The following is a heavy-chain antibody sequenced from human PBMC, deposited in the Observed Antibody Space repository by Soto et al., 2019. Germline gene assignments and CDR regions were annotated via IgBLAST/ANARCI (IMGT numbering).Heavy chain of an antibody. V-gene: IGHV2-5*02. CDR3: ALSYCSGGSCHPRFDY. Sequence: QITLKESGPPLVKPTQTLTLTCTFSGFSLSTSGVGVGWIRQPPGKALEWLALIYWDDDKRYSPSLKSRLTITKDTSKNQVVLTMTNMDPVDTPTYYSALSYCSGGSCHPRFDYWGQGTLVTVSS. CDR2: IYWDDDK. D-gene: IGHD2-15*01. CDR1: GFSLSTSGVG. J-gene: IGHJ4*02.